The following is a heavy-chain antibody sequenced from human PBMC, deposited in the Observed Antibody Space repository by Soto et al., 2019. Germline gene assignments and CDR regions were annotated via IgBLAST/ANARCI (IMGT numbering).Heavy chain of an antibody. V-gene: IGHV1-2*02. Sequence: ASVKVSCKASGYTFTGYYMHWVRQAPGQGLDWMGWINPNSGGTNYAQKFQGRVTMTRDTSISTAYMELSRLRSDDTAVYYCARDLAAPDAFDIWGQGTMVTVSS. CDR1: GYTFTGYY. D-gene: IGHD6-6*01. CDR3: ARDLAAPDAFDI. J-gene: IGHJ3*02. CDR2: INPNSGGT.